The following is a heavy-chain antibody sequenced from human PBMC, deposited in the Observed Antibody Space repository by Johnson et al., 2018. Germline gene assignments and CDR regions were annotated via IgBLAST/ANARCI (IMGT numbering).Heavy chain of an antibody. CDR1: GFTFSSYW. D-gene: IGHD3-10*01. CDR2: IKQDGNEK. V-gene: IGHV3-7*01. Sequence: EVRLVESGGGLVQPGGSLRLSCTASGFTFSSYWMNWVRQAPGKGLEWVANIKQDGNEKYYVESVKGRFTISRDNAENSLYLQMSSLRAEDTAVYYCARDRVYSGSGYDAFDIWGQGTMVTVSS. CDR3: ARDRVYSGSGYDAFDI. J-gene: IGHJ3*02.